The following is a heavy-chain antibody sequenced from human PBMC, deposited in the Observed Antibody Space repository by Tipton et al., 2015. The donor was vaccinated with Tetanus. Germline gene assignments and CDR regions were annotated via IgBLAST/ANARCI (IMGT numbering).Heavy chain of an antibody. J-gene: IGHJ4*02. Sequence: SLRLSCAASGFYFVSYWMSWVRQAPGRGLEWVATIKHDGSETWYVDSVKGRFTISRDYSKNTVFLDMSNLRAEDTALYYCAKDFEWSFDYWGQGTRVTVSS. V-gene: IGHV3-7*01. D-gene: IGHD3-3*01. CDR1: GFYFVSYW. CDR3: AKDFEWSFDY. CDR2: IKHDGSET.